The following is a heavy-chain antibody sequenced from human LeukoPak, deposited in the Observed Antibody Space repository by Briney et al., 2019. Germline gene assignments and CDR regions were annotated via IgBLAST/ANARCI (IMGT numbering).Heavy chain of an antibody. CDR1: GGSISSYY. V-gene: IGHV4-59*01. J-gene: IGHJ4*02. CDR3: ARDNCDSSGYYVGYGY. Sequence: SETLSLTCTVSGGSISSYYWSWIRQPPGKGLEWIGYIYYSGSTNYNPSLKSRVTISVDTSKNQFSLKLSSVTAADTAVYYCARDNCDSSGYYVGYGYWGQGHLVTVSS. D-gene: IGHD3-22*01. CDR2: IYYSGST.